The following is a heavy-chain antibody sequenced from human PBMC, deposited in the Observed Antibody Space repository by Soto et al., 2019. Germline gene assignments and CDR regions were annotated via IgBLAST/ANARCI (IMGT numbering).Heavy chain of an antibody. CDR3: ARAFFYQGSDSRRYSFDPCDF. V-gene: IGHV1-18*01. CDR2: ISAHTGSS. Sequence: SVKGSCKASGYTFTSSGMSWVRQAPGQGLEWMGWISAHTGSSEYAQRFQGRVTMTTDRSTSTAYMELRSLRSDDTAVYYCARAFFYQGSDSRRYSFDPCDFWGPG. CDR1: GYTFTSSG. D-gene: IGHD3-22*01. J-gene: IGHJ3*01.